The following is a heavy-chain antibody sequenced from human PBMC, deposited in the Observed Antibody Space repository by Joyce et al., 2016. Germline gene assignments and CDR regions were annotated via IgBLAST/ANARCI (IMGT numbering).Heavy chain of an antibody. CDR2: ISYDGTTI. D-gene: IGHD6-19*01. J-gene: IGHJ3*02. V-gene: IGHV3-30-3*01. CDR1: GFSFSDHA. CDR3: ARDPRPVTGTEGWAFDI. Sequence: QGHLVESGGGVVQPGRSLRLSCAATGFSFSDHAIHWVRQAPGKGPEWVAVISYDGTTIYYADSARGRFSISRDNSRNTLYLQMNSLRIEDTAVYYCARDPRPVTGTEGWAFDIWGQGTLVSVSS.